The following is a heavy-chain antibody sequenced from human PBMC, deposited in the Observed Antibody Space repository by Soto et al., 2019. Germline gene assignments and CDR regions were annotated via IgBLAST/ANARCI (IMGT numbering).Heavy chain of an antibody. CDR3: ARDLTDYGDYGFDY. CDR1: GGSFSGYY. J-gene: IGHJ4*02. CDR2: INHSGST. D-gene: IGHD4-17*01. V-gene: IGHV4-34*01. Sequence: SETQSLTCAVYGGSFSGYYWSWIRQPPGKGLEWIGEINHSGSTNYNPSLKSRVTISVDTSKNQFSLKLSSVTAADTAVYYCARDLTDYGDYGFDYWGQGTLVTVSS.